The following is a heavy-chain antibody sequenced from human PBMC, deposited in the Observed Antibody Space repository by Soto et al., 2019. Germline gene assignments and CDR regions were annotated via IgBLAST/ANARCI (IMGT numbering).Heavy chain of an antibody. CDR1: GFTFSSYA. V-gene: IGHV3-23*01. CDR2: ISGSGGST. Sequence: GGSLRLSCAASGFTFSSYAMSWVRQAPGKGLEWVSAISGSGGSTYYADSVKGRFTISRDNSKNTLYLQMSSLRAEDTAVYFCSKGGPSPDRYYYYGMDVWGQGTTVTVSS. CDR3: SKGGPSPDRYYYYGMDV. J-gene: IGHJ6*02. D-gene: IGHD6-25*01.